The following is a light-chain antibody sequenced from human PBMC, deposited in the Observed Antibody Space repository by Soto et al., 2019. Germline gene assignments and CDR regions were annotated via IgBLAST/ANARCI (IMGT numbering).Light chain of an antibody. J-gene: IGKJ1*01. CDR1: QSISSY. Sequence: DIQMTQSPSSLSASVGDRVTITCRASQSISSYLNWYQQKPGKAPKLLIYAASSLQSGVPSRFSGSGSVTDFTLTISRLQPEDFAIYYCQQSYSTPPWTFGQGTKVEIK. V-gene: IGKV1-39*01. CDR2: AAS. CDR3: QQSYSTPPWT.